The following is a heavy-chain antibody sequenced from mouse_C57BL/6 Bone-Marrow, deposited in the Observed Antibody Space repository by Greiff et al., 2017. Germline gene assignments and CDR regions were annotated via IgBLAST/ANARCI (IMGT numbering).Heavy chain of an antibody. J-gene: IGHJ4*01. CDR1: GFSLTSYG. CDR3: ARKDSNYPYYAMDY. CDR2: IWSGGST. D-gene: IGHD2-5*01. Sequence: QVQLKQSGPGLVQPSQSLSITCTVSGFSLTSYGVHWVRQSPGKGLEWLGVIWSGGSTDYNAAFISRLSISKDNSKSQVFFKMNSLQADDTAIYYCARKDSNYPYYAMDYWGQGTSVTVSS. V-gene: IGHV2-2*01.